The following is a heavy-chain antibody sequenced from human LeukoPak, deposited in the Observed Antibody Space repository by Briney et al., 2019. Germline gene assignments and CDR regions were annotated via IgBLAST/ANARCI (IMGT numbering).Heavy chain of an antibody. CDR1: GGSISNYY. V-gene: IGHV4-59*08. CDR3: ARQTVRWFDP. CDR2: IYYSGST. J-gene: IGHJ5*02. D-gene: IGHD4-11*01. Sequence: SETLSLTCTVSGGSISNYYWSWIRQPPGKGLEWIGYIYYSGSTGYNPSLKSRVTISVDTSKNQFSLKLSSVTAADTAVYYCARQTVRWFDPWGQGTLVTVSS.